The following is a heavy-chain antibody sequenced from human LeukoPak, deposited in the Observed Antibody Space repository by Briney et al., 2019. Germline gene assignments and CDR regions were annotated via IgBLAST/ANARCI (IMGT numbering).Heavy chain of an antibody. Sequence: SETLSLTCAVYGGSFSGYYWSWIRQPPGKGLEWIGEINHSGSTNYNPSLKSRVTISVDTSKNQFSLKLSSVTAADTAVYYCARLAGRDGYNHTLQFDYWGQGTLVTVSS. V-gene: IGHV4-34*01. CDR1: GGSFSGYY. D-gene: IGHD5-24*01. CDR3: ARLAGRDGYNHTLQFDY. CDR2: INHSGST. J-gene: IGHJ4*02.